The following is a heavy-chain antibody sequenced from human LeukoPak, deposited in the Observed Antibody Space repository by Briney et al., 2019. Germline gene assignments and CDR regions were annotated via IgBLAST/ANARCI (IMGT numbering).Heavy chain of an antibody. V-gene: IGHV3-30*02. D-gene: IGHD3-3*01. Sequence: GGSLRLSCAASGFTFSSYGMHWVRQAPGKGLEWVAFIRYDGSNKYYADSVKGRFTISRDNSKNTLYLQMNSLRAEDTAVYYCAKDFWYYDFWSGYSNWFDPWGQGTLVTVSS. CDR1: GFTFSSYG. J-gene: IGHJ5*02. CDR2: IRYDGSNK. CDR3: AKDFWYYDFWSGYSNWFDP.